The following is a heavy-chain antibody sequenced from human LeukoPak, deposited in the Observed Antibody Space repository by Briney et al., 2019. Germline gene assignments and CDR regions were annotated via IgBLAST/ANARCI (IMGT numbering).Heavy chain of an antibody. J-gene: IGHJ4*02. CDR2: INAGNGNT. D-gene: IGHD2-2*01. Sequence: ASVKVSCKASGYTLTSYAMHWVRQAPGQRPEWMGWINAGNGNTKYSQKFQGRVTITRDTSASTAYMELSSLRPEDTAVYYCARVQSAYCSSSSCYGGYFDYWGQGILVTVSP. V-gene: IGHV1-3*01. CDR1: GYTLTSYA. CDR3: ARVQSAYCSSSSCYGGYFDY.